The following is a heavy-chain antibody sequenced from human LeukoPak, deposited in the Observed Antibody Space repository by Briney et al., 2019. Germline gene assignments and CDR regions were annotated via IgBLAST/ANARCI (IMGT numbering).Heavy chain of an antibody. V-gene: IGHV3-7*03. J-gene: IGHJ4*02. CDR1: GFIFRSYW. D-gene: IGHD3-10*01. CDR3: AKSPGGVRGACDY. CDR2: IKQDGSEK. Sequence: GGSLRLSCAASGFIFRSYWMSWVRQAPGKGLEWVANIKQDGSEKYYADSVKGRFTISRDNSKNSLYLQMNSLRAEDTALYYCAKSPGGVRGACDYWGQGTLVTVSS.